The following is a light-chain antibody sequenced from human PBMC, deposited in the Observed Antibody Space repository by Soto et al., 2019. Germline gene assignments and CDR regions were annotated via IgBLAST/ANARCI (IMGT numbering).Light chain of an antibody. V-gene: IGKV1-27*01. CDR3: QRYDIAPWA. J-gene: IGKJ1*01. Sequence: DFRMTQSPSSLSASVGDRVAVTCRASQDIKKCLAWYQQKPGKVPKLLIYAASTLQSGVPSRFSGSGSETDFTLTISNLQPEDVATYYCQRYDIAPWAFGQGTKVDNK. CDR1: QDIKKC. CDR2: AAS.